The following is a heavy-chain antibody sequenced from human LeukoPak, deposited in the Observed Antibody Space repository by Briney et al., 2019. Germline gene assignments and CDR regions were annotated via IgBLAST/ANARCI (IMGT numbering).Heavy chain of an antibody. CDR1: GFTFSSYS. D-gene: IGHD4-17*01. CDR3: ARAPTVTTSPLG. Sequence: AGGSLRLSCVASGFTFSSYSMNWVRQAPGKGLEWVSSISSSSSYIYYADSVKGRFTISRDNAKNSLYLQMNSLRAEDTAVYYCARAPTVTTSPLGWGQGTLVTVSS. J-gene: IGHJ4*02. V-gene: IGHV3-21*01. CDR2: ISSSSSYI.